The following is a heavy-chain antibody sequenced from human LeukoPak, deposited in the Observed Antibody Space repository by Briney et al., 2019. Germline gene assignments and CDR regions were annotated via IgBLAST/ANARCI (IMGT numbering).Heavy chain of an antibody. V-gene: IGHV4-59*08. D-gene: IGHD2-21*02. J-gene: IGHJ4*02. CDR2: FSYNGKT. Sequence: SETLSLTCTVSGGSISTYYWSWIWQAPGKGLEWIGYFSYNGKTNYNPSLESRVIISVATSKSQFSLKLSSVTAADTAVYYCARHLGVTAAPLGYWGRGTLVTVSS. CDR3: ARHLGVTAAPLGY. CDR1: GGSISTYY.